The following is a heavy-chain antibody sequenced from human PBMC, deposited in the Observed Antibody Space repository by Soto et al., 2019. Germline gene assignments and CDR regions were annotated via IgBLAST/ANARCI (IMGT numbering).Heavy chain of an antibody. J-gene: IGHJ2*01. CDR2: IWYDGSNK. CDR1: GFTFSSYG. D-gene: IGHD1-26*01. Sequence: QVQLVESGGGVVQPGRSLRLSCAASGFTFSSYGMHWVRQAPGKGLEWVAVIWYDGSNKYYADSVKGRFTISRDNSKNTLYLLMNSLRAEDTAVYYCARTHTSWYFDHWGRGTLVTVSS. V-gene: IGHV3-33*01. CDR3: ARTHTSWYFDH.